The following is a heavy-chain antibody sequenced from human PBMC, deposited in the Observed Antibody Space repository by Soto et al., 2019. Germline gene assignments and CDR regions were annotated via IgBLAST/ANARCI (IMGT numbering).Heavy chain of an antibody. D-gene: IGHD6-13*01. CDR1: GFSLSTSEVG. V-gene: IGHV2-5*02. CDR3: VHRGGMGGNSWLPGH. J-gene: IGHJ4*02. CDR2: LYWDDDK. Sequence: QITLKESGPTLVKPTQTLTLTCTFSGFSLSTSEVGVGWIRQPPGKALEWLALLYWDDDKRYNPSLKSRLTNTNDPLKNPVGPNLANVGPGGTATYYCVHRGGMGGNSWLPGHWGQGTLVTVSS.